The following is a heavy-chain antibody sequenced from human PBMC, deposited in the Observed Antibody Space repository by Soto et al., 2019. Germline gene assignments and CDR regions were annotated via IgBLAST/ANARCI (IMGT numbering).Heavy chain of an antibody. CDR3: ARDNHSSGYYLTDY. CDR2: IIPFFGTS. V-gene: IGHV1-69*13. CDR1: GGTFSSYA. Sequence: SVKVSCKASGGTFSSYAISWVRQAPGQGLEWMGGIIPFFGTSNYAQKFQGRVTITADDSTSTAYLELSSLRSEDTAVYYCARDNHSSGYYLTDYWGQGTLVTVSS. J-gene: IGHJ4*02. D-gene: IGHD3-22*01.